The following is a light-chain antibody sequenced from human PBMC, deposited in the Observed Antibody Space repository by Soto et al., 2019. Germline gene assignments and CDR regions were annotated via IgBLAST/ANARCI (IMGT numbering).Light chain of an antibody. Sequence: EIVLTQSPAILSLSPGERATLSCRASQSVSTYLAWYQQKPGQAPRLLIYDASTRATGIPARFSGSGFGTDSTLTISSLEPEDFAVYYCQQYNNWPRTFGQGTKLEIK. CDR1: QSVSTY. CDR2: DAS. CDR3: QQYNNWPRT. V-gene: IGKV3-11*01. J-gene: IGKJ2*02.